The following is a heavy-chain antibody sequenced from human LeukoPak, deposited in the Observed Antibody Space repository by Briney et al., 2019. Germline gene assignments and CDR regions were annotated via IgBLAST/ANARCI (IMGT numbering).Heavy chain of an antibody. D-gene: IGHD2-15*01. CDR1: GFTFSSYG. Sequence: PGGSLRLSCAASGFTFSSYGMHWVRQAPGKGLEWVAFIRYDGSNKYYADSVKGRFTISRDNSKNSLYLQMNSLRAEDTAVYYCVRDNPRCCGVVPANIDDFWVQGTLVTVSS. CDR2: IRYDGSNK. V-gene: IGHV3-30*02. J-gene: IGHJ4*02. CDR3: VRDNPRCCGVVPANIDDF.